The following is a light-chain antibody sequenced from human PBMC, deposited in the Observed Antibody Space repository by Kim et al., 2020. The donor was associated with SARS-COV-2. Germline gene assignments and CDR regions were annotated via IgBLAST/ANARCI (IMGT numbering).Light chain of an antibody. J-gene: IGLJ2*01. CDR2: SST. CDR3: QTYDTSLGGSRV. V-gene: IGLV1-40*01. CDR1: SSKIGTGTD. Sequence: VTIAWTWSSSKIGTGTDVHWYQQLPGTAPKVIIYSSTNRPSGVPDRFSGSKSGTSASLAITGLQNEDEGDYYCQTYDTSLGGSRVFGGGTQLTVL.